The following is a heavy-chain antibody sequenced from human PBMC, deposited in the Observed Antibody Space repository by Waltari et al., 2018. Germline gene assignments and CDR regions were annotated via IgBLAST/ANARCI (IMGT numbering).Heavy chain of an antibody. J-gene: IGHJ4*02. CDR3: ARGQRNYYGSRRRGFDY. V-gene: IGHV4-34*01. Sequence: QVQLQQWGAGLLKPSETLSLTCAVYGGSFSGYYWSWIRQPPGKGLEWIGEINHSGSTNYNPSRKCGVTISVATVNKQVSLKLCSVTAAGTAVYYCARGQRNYYGSRRRGFDYWGQGTLFTVSS. D-gene: IGHD3-10*01. CDR2: INHSGST. CDR1: GGSFSGYY.